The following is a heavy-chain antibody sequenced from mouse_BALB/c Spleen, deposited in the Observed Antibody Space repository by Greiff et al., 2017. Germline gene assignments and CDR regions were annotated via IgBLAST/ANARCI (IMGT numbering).Heavy chain of an antibody. CDR2: INPSTGYT. CDR1: GYTFTSYW. J-gene: IGHJ3*01. D-gene: IGHD2-4*01. CDR3: ARRSTMITTGFAY. Sequence: QVHVKQSGAELAKPGASVKMSCKASGYTFTSYWMHWVKQRPGPGLEWIGYINPSTGYTEYNQKFKDKATLTADKSSSTAYMQLSSLTSEDSAVYYCARRSTMITTGFAYWGQGTLVTVSA. V-gene: IGHV1-7*01.